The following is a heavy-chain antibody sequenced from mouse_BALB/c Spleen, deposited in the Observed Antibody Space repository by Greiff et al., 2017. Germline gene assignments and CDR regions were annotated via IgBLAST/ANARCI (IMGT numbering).Heavy chain of an antibody. Sequence: QVQLQQSGAELAKPGASVKMSCKASGYTFTSYWMHWVKQRPGQGLEWIGYINPSTGYTEYNQKFKDKATLTADKSSSTAYMQLSSLTSEDSAVYYCARVYGSSYYAMDYWGQGTSVTVSS. CDR3: ARVYGSSYYAMDY. J-gene: IGHJ4*01. D-gene: IGHD1-1*01. V-gene: IGHV1-7*01. CDR2: INPSTGYT. CDR1: GYTFTSYW.